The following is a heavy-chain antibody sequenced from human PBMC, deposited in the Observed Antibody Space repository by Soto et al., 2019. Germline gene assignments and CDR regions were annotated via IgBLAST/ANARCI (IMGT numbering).Heavy chain of an antibody. D-gene: IGHD6-19*01. CDR1: GYTLTELS. CDR3: ATVGEWLVRSDYYYGMDV. J-gene: IGHJ6*02. Sequence: QVQLVQSGAEVKKPGASVKVSCKVSGYTLTELSMHWVRQAPGKGLEWMGGFDPEDGETIYAQKFQGRVTMTEDTSTDPAYMELSSLRSEDTAVYYCATVGEWLVRSDYYYGMDVWGQGTTVTVSS. V-gene: IGHV1-24*01. CDR2: FDPEDGET.